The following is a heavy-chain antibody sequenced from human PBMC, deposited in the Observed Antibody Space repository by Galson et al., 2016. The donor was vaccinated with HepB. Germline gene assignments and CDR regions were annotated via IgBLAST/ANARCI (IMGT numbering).Heavy chain of an antibody. V-gene: IGHV6-1*01. Sequence: CAISGASVSSNSATWNWIRQSPSRGLEWLGRTYYRYKWYNDYAVSVKSRVTINPDTSTNQFSLHLTSVTPEDTAVYYCARQYSSSSFYYGMDVWGQGTTVTVSS. CDR1: GASVSSNSAT. CDR2: TYYRYKWYN. J-gene: IGHJ6*02. D-gene: IGHD6-6*01. CDR3: ARQYSSSSFYYGMDV.